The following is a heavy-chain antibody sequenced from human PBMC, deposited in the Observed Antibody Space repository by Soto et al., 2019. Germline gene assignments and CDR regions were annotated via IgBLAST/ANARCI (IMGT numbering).Heavy chain of an antibody. D-gene: IGHD5-12*01. V-gene: IGHV3-11*01. CDR2: ISSSGSTI. CDR1: GFTFSDYY. J-gene: IGHJ3*02. Sequence: PGGSLRLSCAASGFTFSDYYMSWIRQAPGKGLEWVSYISSSGSTIYYADSVKGRFTISRDNAKNSLYLQMNSLRAEDTAVYYCAGGSWGYADDAFDIWGQGTMVTVSS. CDR3: AGGSWGYADDAFDI.